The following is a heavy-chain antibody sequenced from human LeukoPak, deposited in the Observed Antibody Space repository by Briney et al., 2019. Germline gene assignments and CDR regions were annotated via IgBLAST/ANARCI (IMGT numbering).Heavy chain of an antibody. D-gene: IGHD2-2*01. J-gene: IGHJ3*02. CDR3: ARGDIVVVPAAMPLGDAFDI. V-gene: IGHV1-69*05. CDR1: GGTFSSYA. CDR2: IIPIFGTA. Sequence: SVKVSCKASGGTFSSYAISWVRQAPGQGLEWMGGIIPIFGTANYAQKFQGRVTITTDESTSTAYMEPSSLRSEDTAVYYCARGDIVVVPAAMPLGDAFDIWGQGTMVTVSS.